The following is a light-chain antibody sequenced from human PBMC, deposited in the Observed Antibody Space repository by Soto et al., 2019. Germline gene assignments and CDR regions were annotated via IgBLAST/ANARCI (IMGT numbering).Light chain of an antibody. V-gene: IGLV2-23*01. J-gene: IGLJ2*01. CDR2: EGS. CDR1: SSDVGSYNL. Sequence: ALTQPASVSGSPGQSITISCTGTSSDVGSYNLVSWYQQHPGKAPKLMIYEGSKRPSGVSNRFSGSKSGNTASLTISGLQAEDEADYYCCSYAGSSTPQVVFGGGTKVTVL. CDR3: CSYAGSSTPQVV.